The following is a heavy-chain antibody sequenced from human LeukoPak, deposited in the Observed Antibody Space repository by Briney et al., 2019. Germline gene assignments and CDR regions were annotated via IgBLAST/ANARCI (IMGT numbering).Heavy chain of an antibody. Sequence: ASVKVSCKASGYTFTSYYMHWVRQAPGQGLEWMGIINPSGGSTSYAQKFQGRVTMTRDTSTSAVYMELSSQRSEDTAVYYCARDDASGSGSYGDAFGIWGQGTMVTVSS. CDR1: GYTFTSYY. J-gene: IGHJ3*02. D-gene: IGHD3-10*01. CDR3: ARDDASGSGSYGDAFGI. V-gene: IGHV1-46*01. CDR2: INPSGGST.